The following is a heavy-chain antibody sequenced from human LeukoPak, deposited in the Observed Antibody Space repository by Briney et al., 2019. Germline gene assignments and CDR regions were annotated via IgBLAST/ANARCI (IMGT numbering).Heavy chain of an antibody. Sequence: PSETLSLTCTVSGGSFNSYYWSWIRQPPGKGLEWIGYIYYSGSTNYNPSLKSRVTISVDTSKNQFSLKLSSVTAADTAVYYCATLERYSYGYWYFDLWGRGTLVTVSS. CDR1: GGSFNSYY. V-gene: IGHV4-59*01. CDR2: IYYSGST. CDR3: ATLERYSYGYWYFDL. D-gene: IGHD5-18*01. J-gene: IGHJ2*01.